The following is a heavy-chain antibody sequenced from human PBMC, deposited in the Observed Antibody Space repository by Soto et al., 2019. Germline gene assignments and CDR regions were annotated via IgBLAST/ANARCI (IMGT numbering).Heavy chain of an antibody. D-gene: IGHD2-15*01. CDR2: ISGSGTIT. Sequence: EVQLLESGGGLVQPGGSLRLSCAASGFPFSSGAMSWVRQAPGKGLEWVSAISGSGTITYYADSVKGRFTISRDTSKNTLYLQMSSLRADDTAVYYCAEWARYCSGADCRAWGQGTLVTVSS. V-gene: IGHV3-23*01. CDR3: AEWARYCSGADCRA. J-gene: IGHJ5*02. CDR1: GFPFSSGA.